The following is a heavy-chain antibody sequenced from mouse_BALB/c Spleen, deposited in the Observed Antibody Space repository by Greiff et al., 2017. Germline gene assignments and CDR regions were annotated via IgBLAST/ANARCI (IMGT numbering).Heavy chain of an antibody. Sequence: QVQLKESGPGLVQPSQSLSITCTVSGFSLTSYGVHWVRQSPGKGLEWLGVIWSGGSTDYNAAFISRLSISKDNSKSQVFFKMNSLQANDTAIYYCARPPGPHYYGSSYWYFDVWGAGTTVTVSS. CDR3: ARPPGPHYYGSSYWYFDV. CDR1: GFSLTSYG. V-gene: IGHV2-2*02. J-gene: IGHJ1*01. D-gene: IGHD1-1*01. CDR2: IWSGGST.